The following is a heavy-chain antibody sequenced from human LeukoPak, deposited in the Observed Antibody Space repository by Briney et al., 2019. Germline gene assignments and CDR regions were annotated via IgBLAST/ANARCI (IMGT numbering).Heavy chain of an antibody. CDR1: GYSFTSYW. CDR2: IYPGDSDT. CDR3: ARLLGYCSGGSCYSDY. Sequence: GESLKISCKGSGYSFTSYWIVWLRQMPGKGLEWMGIIYPGDSDTRYSPSFQGQVTISADKSISTAYLQWSSLKASDTAIYYCARLLGYCSGGSCYSDYWGQGTLVTVSS. D-gene: IGHD2-15*01. J-gene: IGHJ4*02. V-gene: IGHV5-51*01.